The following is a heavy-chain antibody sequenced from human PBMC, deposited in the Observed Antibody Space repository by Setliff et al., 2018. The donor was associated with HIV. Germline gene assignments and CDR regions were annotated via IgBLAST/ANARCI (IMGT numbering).Heavy chain of an antibody. CDR3: ARDGLLVAGIRFDY. V-gene: IGHV1-69*05. CDR1: GGTFSSYA. Sequence: GASVKVSCKTSGGTFSSYAVSWVRQAPGQGLEWMGGIIPAFGTANYAQKFRGRVTITTDESTSTAYMELSGLRSEDTAVYFCARDGLLVAGIRFDYWGQGTLVTVSS. CDR2: IIPAFGTA. J-gene: IGHJ4*01. D-gene: IGHD6-19*01.